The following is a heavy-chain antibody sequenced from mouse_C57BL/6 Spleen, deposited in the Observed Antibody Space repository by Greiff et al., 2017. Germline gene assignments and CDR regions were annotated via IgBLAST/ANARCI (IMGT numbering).Heavy chain of an antibody. J-gene: IGHJ1*03. D-gene: IGHD1-1*01. CDR1: GFTFSSYG. CDR2: ISSGGSYT. Sequence: DVMLVESGGDLVKPGGSLKLSCAASGFTFSSYGMSWVRQTPDKRLEWVATISSGGSYTYYPDSVKGRFTISRDNAKNTLYLQMSSLKSEDTAMYYCARWDYYGSSFPYCDVWGTGTTVTVSS. V-gene: IGHV5-6*02. CDR3: ARWDYYGSSFPYCDV.